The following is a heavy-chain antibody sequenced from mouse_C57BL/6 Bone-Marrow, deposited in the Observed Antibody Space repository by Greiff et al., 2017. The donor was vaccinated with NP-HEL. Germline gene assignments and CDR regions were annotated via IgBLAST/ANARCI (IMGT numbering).Heavy chain of an antibody. J-gene: IGHJ3*01. CDR3: ARRNWAWFAY. CDR1: GFTFSDYY. Sequence: EVKVEESGGGLVQPGGSLKLSCAASGFTFSDYYMYWVRQTPEKRLEWVAYISNGGGSTYYPDTVKGRFTISRDNAKNTLYLQMSRLKSEDTAMYYCARRNWAWFAYWGQGTLVTVSA. V-gene: IGHV5-12*01. D-gene: IGHD4-1*01. CDR2: ISNGGGST.